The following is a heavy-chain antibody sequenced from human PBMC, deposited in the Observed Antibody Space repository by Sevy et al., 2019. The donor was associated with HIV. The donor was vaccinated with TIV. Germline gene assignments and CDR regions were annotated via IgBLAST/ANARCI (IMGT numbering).Heavy chain of an antibody. J-gene: IGHJ4*02. V-gene: IGHV3-11*01. CDR1: GFIFNDYY. CDR2: ISGSGNTI. D-gene: IGHD1-26*01. Sequence: GGSLRLSCAASGFIFNDYYMSWIRQAPGKGLEWVSYISGSGNTIYYTDSVKGRFTISRDNAKDSLYLQMNSLRAEDTAVYYCARAGGSWPLRYWGQGSLVTVSS. CDR3: ARAGGSWPLRY.